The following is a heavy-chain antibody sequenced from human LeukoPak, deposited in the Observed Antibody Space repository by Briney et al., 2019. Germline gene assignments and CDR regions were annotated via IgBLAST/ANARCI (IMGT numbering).Heavy chain of an antibody. J-gene: IGHJ4*02. D-gene: IGHD3-16*02. Sequence: GGSLRLSCAASGFTFSNAWMSWVRQAPGKGLEWVGRIKSKTDGGTTDYAAPVKGRFTISRDDPKNTLYLQMNSLKTEDTAVYYCTTASMHYDYVWGSYRRFDYWGQGTLVTVSS. CDR1: GFTFSNAW. CDR3: TTASMHYDYVWGSYRRFDY. CDR2: IKSKTDGGTT. V-gene: IGHV3-15*01.